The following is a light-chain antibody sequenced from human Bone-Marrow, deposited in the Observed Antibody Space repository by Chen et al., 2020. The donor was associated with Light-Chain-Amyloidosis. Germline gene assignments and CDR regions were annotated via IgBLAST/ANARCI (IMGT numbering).Light chain of an antibody. Sequence: QSVLTQPPSASGTPGQRVSISCSGNSSNVGGITFNWYQPIPGRAPTLLLYSNIMRPSGVPARVAGSKSGSSAYLDISRLQSEDEADYSCAHWDDSMMGRVFGGGTTLTVL. CDR3: AHWDDSMMGRV. V-gene: IGLV1-44*01. CDR1: SSNVGGIT. CDR2: SNI. J-gene: IGLJ3*02.